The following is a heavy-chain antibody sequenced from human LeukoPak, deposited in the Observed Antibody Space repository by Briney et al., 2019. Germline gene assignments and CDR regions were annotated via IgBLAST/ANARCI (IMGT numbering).Heavy chain of an antibody. CDR1: GGSISSSSHY. D-gene: IGHD3-10*02. V-gene: IGHV4-39*07. Sequence: PSETLSLTCTVSGGSISSSSHYWGWIRQPPGKGLEWIGSIYYSGSTYYNPSLKSRVTISVDTSKNQFSLKLSSVTAADTAVYYCARETYVDGGFDPWGQGTLVTVSS. CDR3: ARETYVDGGFDP. CDR2: IYYSGST. J-gene: IGHJ5*02.